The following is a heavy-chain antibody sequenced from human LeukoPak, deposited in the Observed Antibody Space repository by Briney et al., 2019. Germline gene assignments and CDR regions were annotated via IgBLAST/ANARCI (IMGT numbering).Heavy chain of an antibody. V-gene: IGHV4-34*01. J-gene: IGHJ4*02. Sequence: SETLSLTCAVYGGSFSGYYWSWIRQPPGKGLEWIGEINHSGSTNYNPSLKSRVTISVDTSKNQFSLKLSSVTAADTAVYYCARRYKRYSSGWYYFDYWGQGTLVTVSS. CDR1: GGSFSGYY. CDR3: ARRYKRYSSGWYYFDY. CDR2: INHSGST. D-gene: IGHD6-19*01.